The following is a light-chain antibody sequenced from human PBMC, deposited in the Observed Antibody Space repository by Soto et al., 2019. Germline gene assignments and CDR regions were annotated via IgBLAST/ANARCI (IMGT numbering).Light chain of an antibody. V-gene: IGLV2-11*01. J-gene: IGLJ3*02. CDR3: CSYAGSYSWV. CDR1: SSDVGGYNF. Sequence: QSALTQPRSVCGSPVQSVTISCNGTSSDVGGYNFVSWYQQHPGKAPKFLIYDVSKRPSGVPDRFSGSKSGNTASLTISGLQAEDEADYYCCSYAGSYSWVFGGGTKVTVL. CDR2: DVS.